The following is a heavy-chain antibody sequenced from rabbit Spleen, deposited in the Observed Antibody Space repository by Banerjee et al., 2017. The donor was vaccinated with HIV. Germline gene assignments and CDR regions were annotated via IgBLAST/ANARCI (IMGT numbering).Heavy chain of an antibody. J-gene: IGHJ5*01. D-gene: IGHD4-1*01. CDR1: GFSFSSSYW. CDR2: IYTGSTGST. Sequence: QSLEESGGDLVKPGASLTLTCTASGFSFSSSYWICWVRQAPGKGLEWIACIYTGSTGSTYYATWAKGRFTITRSTSLNTVTLQMTSLTAADTATYFCARTLYSSGSDRYLIWLNLWGPGTLVT. CDR3: ARTLYSSGSDRYLIWLNL. V-gene: IGHV1S40*01.